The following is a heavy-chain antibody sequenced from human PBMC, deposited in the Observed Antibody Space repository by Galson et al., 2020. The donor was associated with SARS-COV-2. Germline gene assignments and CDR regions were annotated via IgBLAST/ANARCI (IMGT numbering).Heavy chain of an antibody. CDR1: GFSVSSHY. J-gene: IGHJ3*01. Sequence: QLGESLKIYCAASGFSVSSHYMSWVRQAPGKGLEWVSVLHSGRGTYYADSVKGRFTISRDNSKNTLYPQMNSLRADDTAVYYCARDLLNAFDVWGQGTMVSVSS. CDR2: LHSGRGT. V-gene: IGHV3-53*05. CDR3: ARDLLNAFDV.